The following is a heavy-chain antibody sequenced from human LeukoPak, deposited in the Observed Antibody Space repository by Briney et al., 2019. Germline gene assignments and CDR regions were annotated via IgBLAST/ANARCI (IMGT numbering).Heavy chain of an antibody. CDR3: ARDLKPLVTVVDYGMDV. V-gene: IGHV1-2*04. D-gene: IGHD3-10*01. J-gene: IGHJ6*02. CDR1: GYTFTGYY. CDR2: INPNSGGT. Sequence: GESLKISCKASGYTFTGYYMHWVRQAPGQGLEWMGWINPNSGGTNYAQKFQGWVTMTRDTSISTAYMELSRLRSDDTAVYYCARDLKPLVTVVDYGMDVWGQGTTVTVSS.